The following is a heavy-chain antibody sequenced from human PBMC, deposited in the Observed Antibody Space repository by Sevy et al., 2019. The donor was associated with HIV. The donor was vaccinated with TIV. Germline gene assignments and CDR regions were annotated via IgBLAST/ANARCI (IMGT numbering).Heavy chain of an antibody. V-gene: IGHV3-53*01. CDR2: IYSGGST. CDR1: GFTVSSNY. J-gene: IGHJ5*02. D-gene: IGHD2-2*01. CDR3: AREYQLRSSWFDP. Sequence: GGSLRLSYAASGFTVSSNYMSWVRQAPGKGLEWVSVIYSGGSTYYADSVKGRFTISRDNSKNTLYLQMNSLRAEDTAVYYCAREYQLRSSWFDPWGQGTLVTVSS.